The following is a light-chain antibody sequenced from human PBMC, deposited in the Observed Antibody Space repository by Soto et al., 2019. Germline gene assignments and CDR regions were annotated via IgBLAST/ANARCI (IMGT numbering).Light chain of an antibody. CDR2: GAS. CDR1: QSVSSH. J-gene: IGKJ1*01. Sequence: EIVMTQSPGTLSVSPGTRVTLSCRASQSVSSHLAWYQQKPGQAPRLLIYGASTRASGIPARFSGSGSGTEFTLPISRLQSEDFALYYCQQYKTWRTFGQGTKVEI. CDR3: QQYKTWRT. V-gene: IGKV3-15*01.